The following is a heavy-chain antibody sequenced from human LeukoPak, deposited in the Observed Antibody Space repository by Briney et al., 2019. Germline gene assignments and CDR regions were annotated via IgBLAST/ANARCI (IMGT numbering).Heavy chain of an antibody. CDR2: SSNSCGRT. J-gene: IGHJ3*02. CDR3: ATSLSPADYGDNSRTFDI. D-gene: IGHD4-23*01. V-gene: IGHV3-23*01. CDR1: RLTFSRYA. Sequence: GSSLSLSCVASRLTFSRYAMRGVRQAPGRGLDGVSCSSNSCGRTYYADSVKGRFPISKGSSKNTLFLHMNNLTPEDTAVYYCATSLSPADYGDNSRTFDIWGQGTMVTVSS.